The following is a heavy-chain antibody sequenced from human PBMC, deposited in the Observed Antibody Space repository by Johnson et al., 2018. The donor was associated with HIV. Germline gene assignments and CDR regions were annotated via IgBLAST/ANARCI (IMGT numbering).Heavy chain of an antibody. V-gene: IGHV3-66*02. CDR2: IYDGGTT. J-gene: IGHJ3*02. CDR3: ARGGRAKDAFDI. D-gene: IGHD3-16*01. Sequence: MLLVESGGGLVQPGGSLRLSCAASGFTVSSNYMSWVRQAPGKGLEWVSLIYDGGTTYYADSVKGRFTISRDNSKNTLYLQMNSLRAEDTALYYCARGGRAKDAFDIWGQGTMVTVSS. CDR1: GFTVSSNY.